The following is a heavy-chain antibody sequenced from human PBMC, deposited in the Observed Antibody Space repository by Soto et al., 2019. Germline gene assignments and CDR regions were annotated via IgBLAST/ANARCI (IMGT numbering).Heavy chain of an antibody. CDR1: GFTFDDYA. D-gene: IGHD3-9*01. Sequence: PGGSLRLSCAASGFTFDDYAMHWVRQAPGKGLEWVSDISWNSGIIIYADSVKGRFTISRDNAKNSLYLQMNSLRAEDTALYYCAKGRSLTVLDYWGQGTLVTAPQ. V-gene: IGHV3-9*01. CDR2: ISWNSGII. CDR3: AKGRSLTVLDY. J-gene: IGHJ4*02.